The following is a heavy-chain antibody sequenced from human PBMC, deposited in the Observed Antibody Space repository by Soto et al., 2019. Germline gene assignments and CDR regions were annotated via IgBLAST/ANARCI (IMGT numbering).Heavy chain of an antibody. CDR2: IYYTGTT. V-gene: IGHV4-59*08. D-gene: IGHD3-22*01. J-gene: IGHJ5*01. CDR1: GGSISSYY. CDR3: ARLGGFYQSLDS. Sequence: PSETLSLTCTVSGGSISSYYWSWIRQPPGKGLEWIGYIYYTGTTTYNPSIKSRVTISVDSSKNQFSLNLISVSAADTAVYYCARLGGFYQSLDSWGQGTLVTVS.